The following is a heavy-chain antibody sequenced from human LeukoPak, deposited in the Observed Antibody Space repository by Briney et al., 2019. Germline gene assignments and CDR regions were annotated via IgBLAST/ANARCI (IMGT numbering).Heavy chain of an antibody. CDR1: GFTFSSYA. J-gene: IGHJ4*02. D-gene: IGHD3-22*01. Sequence: GGSLRLSCAASGFTFSSYAMHWVRQAPGKGLEWVSVIYSGGTTYYADFVKGRFTISKDNSKNTLYLQMNSLRGEDTAVYYCARGGYYDSSGYYDYWGQGTLVTVSS. CDR2: IYSGGTT. CDR3: ARGGYYDSSGYYDY. V-gene: IGHV3-53*01.